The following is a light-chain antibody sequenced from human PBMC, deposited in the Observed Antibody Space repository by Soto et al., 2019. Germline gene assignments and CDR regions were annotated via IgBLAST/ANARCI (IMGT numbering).Light chain of an antibody. CDR3: QQYGSSLWT. CDR1: QSVSSSY. J-gene: IGKJ1*01. V-gene: IGKV3-20*01. CDR2: GAS. Sequence: EIVLTQSPGTLSLSPGERATLSCRASQSVSSSYLAWYQQKPGQAPRLLIYGASSRATGIPDRFSGSGSGTDLTLTISRLEPEDFAVYYCQQYGSSLWTFGPGTKVDI.